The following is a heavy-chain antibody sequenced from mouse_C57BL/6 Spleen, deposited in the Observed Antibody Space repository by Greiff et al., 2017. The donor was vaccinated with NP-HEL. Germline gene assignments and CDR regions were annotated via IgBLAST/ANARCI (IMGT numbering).Heavy chain of an antibody. CDR2: ISSGGDYI. Sequence: EVQLVESGEGLVKPGGSLKLSCAASGFTFSSYAMSWVRQTPEKRLEWVAYISSGGDYIYYADTVKGRFTISRDNARNTLYLQMSSLKSEDTAMYYCTRDHYSNSWFAYWGQGTLVTVSA. D-gene: IGHD2-5*01. CDR1: GFTFSSYA. V-gene: IGHV5-9-1*02. CDR3: TRDHYSNSWFAY. J-gene: IGHJ3*01.